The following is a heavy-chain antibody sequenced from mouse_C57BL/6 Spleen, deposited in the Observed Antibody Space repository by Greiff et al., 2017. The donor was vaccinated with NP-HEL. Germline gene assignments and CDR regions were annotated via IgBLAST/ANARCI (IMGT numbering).Heavy chain of an antibody. CDR1: GYTFTDYN. CDR3: ARFKGITTVVDWYFDV. CDR2: INPNNGGT. D-gene: IGHD1-1*01. J-gene: IGHJ1*03. V-gene: IGHV1-18*01. Sequence: EVQLQQSGPELVKPGASVKIPCKASGYTFTDYNMDWVKQSHGKSLEWIGDINPNNGGTIYNQKFKGKATLTVDKSSSTAYMELRSLTSEDTAVYYCARFKGITTVVDWYFDVWGTGTTVTVSS.